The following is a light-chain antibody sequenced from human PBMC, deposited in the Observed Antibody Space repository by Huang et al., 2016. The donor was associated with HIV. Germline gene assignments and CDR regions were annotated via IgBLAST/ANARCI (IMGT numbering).Light chain of an antibody. Sequence: DIQMTQSPSSLSASVGDRVTITCRASQSISTYLNWYQQKPGKAPKLLIYRSSNLQSGVPSRFSGSGSGTEFTLTISSLQPEDFATYYCQQSYSAPPWTFGQGTRVEIK. CDR3: QQSYSAPPWT. J-gene: IGKJ1*01. V-gene: IGKV1-39*01. CDR2: RSS. CDR1: QSISTY.